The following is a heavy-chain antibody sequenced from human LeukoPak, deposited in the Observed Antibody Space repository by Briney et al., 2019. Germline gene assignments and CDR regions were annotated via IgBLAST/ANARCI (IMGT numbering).Heavy chain of an antibody. CDR1: GFTFSNYW. D-gene: IGHD3-10*01. CDR3: TKDTYGPHDD. Sequence: GGSLRLSCAASGFTFSNYWMHWVRQVAGEGLVWVSRINSDGGHTDHADSVRGRFTISRDNAKNTLYLQMNSLRAEDTAVYFCTKDTYGPHDDWGQGTLVTVSS. V-gene: IGHV3-74*01. CDR2: INSDGGHT. J-gene: IGHJ4*02.